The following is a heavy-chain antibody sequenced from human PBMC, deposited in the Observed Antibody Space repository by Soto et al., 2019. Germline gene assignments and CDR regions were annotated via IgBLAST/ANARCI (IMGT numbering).Heavy chain of an antibody. CDR1: GFSLTTGGLG. V-gene: IGHV2-5*01. Sequence: SGPTLVNPTQTLTLTRSFSGFSLTTGGLGVTWIRQPPGKAPEWLALVYWNADKRYSPSLRNRLTITKDTSRNQVVLTMTNMDPVDTATYYCGHRSSSFDFWGNDYWGQGIQVTVSS. CDR3: GHRSSSFDFWGNDY. J-gene: IGHJ4*02. CDR2: VYWNADK. D-gene: IGHD3-3*01.